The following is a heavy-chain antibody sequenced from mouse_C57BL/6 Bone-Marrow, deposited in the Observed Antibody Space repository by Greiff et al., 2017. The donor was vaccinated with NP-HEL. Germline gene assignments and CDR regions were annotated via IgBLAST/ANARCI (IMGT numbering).Heavy chain of an antibody. CDR2: IYPRDGST. J-gene: IGHJ4*01. Sequence: VKLMESDAELVKPGASVKISCKVSGYTFTDHTIHWMKQRPEQGLEWIGYIYPRDGSTKYNEKFKGKATLTADKSSSTAYMQLNSLTSEDSAVYFCARSGYSSPSSCYAMDYWGQGTSVTVSS. CDR3: ARSGYSSPSSCYAMDY. D-gene: IGHD2-12*01. CDR1: GYTFTDHT. V-gene: IGHV1-78*01.